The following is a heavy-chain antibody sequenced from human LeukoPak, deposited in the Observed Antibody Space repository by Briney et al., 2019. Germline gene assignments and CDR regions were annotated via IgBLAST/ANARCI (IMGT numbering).Heavy chain of an antibody. CDR1: GYSFTSYW. D-gene: IGHD3-22*01. J-gene: IGHJ3*02. CDR3: ARRMIVVRGAFDI. CDR2: IYPGDSDT. Sequence: GESPKISCKGSGYSFTSYWIGWVRQLPGKGLEWMGIIYPGDSDTRYSPSFQGQVTISADKSISTAYLQWSSLRASDTAMYYCARRMIVVRGAFDIWGQGTMVTVSS. V-gene: IGHV5-51*01.